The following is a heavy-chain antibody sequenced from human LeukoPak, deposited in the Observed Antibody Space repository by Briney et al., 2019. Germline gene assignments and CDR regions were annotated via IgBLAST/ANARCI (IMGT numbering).Heavy chain of an antibody. J-gene: IGHJ4*02. V-gene: IGHV3-23*01. CDR2: ISLSGGTR. D-gene: IGHD6-13*01. CDR1: GFTFSKYG. CDR3: AKDRGIAAAALDY. Sequence: GGSLRLSCAASGFTFSKYGMNWVRQAPGKGLEWVSGISLSGGTRYYPDSVKGRFTISRDNSKNMLYLQMNSLRAEDTAVYYCAKDRGIAAAALDYWGQGTLVTVSS.